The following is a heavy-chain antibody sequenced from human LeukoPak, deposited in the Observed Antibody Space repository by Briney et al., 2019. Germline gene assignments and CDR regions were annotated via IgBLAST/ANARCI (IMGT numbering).Heavy chain of an antibody. J-gene: IGHJ4*02. V-gene: IGHV3-74*01. CDR1: GFTFSSYW. Sequence: GGSRRLSCAASGFTFSSYWMHWVRQAPGKGLVWVSRINSDGSSTSYADSVKGRFTISRDNAKNTLYLQMNSLRAEDTAVYYCARGFYYYDSSGYSSVDYWGQGTLVTVSS. D-gene: IGHD3-22*01. CDR2: INSDGSST. CDR3: ARGFYYYDSSGYSSVDY.